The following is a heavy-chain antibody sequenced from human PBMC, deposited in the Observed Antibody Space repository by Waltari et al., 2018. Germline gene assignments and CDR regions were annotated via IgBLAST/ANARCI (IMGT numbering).Heavy chain of an antibody. CDR1: GFTVSSNY. CDR3: AKDRGSSGWPHDY. V-gene: IGHV3-23*04. D-gene: IGHD6-19*01. J-gene: IGHJ4*02. Sequence: EVQLVESGGGLIQPGGSLRLSCAASGFTVSSNYMSWVRQAPGKGLEWVSAISGSGGSTYYADSVKGRFTISRDNSKNTLYLQMNSLRAEDTAVYYCAKDRGSSGWPHDYWGQGTLVTVSS. CDR2: ISGSGGST.